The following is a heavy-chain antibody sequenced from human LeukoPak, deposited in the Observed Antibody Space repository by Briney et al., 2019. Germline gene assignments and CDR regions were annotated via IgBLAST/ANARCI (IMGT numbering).Heavy chain of an antibody. CDR2: VNSDESST. CDR3: ASDDSYAFDI. Sequence: GGSLRLSCVASGFTFSSRWMHWVRQAPWKGLVWVSHVNSDESSTNYADSVKGRFTISRDNTKNTLYLQMNSLRAEDTAVYYCASDDSYAFDIWGQGTMVTVSS. CDR1: GFTFSSRW. D-gene: IGHD2-21*01. J-gene: IGHJ3*02. V-gene: IGHV3-74*01.